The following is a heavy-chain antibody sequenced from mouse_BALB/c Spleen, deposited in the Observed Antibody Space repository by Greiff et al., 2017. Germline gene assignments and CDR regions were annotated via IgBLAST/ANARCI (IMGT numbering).Heavy chain of an antibody. J-gene: IGHJ1*01. D-gene: IGHD4-1*01. Sequence: EVKLMESGGDLVKPGGSLKLSCAASGFTFSSYGMSWVRQTPDKRLEWVATISSGGSYTYYPDSVKGRFTISRDNAKNTLYLQMSSLKSEDTAMYYCARQTERYFDVWGAGTTVTVSS. CDR2: ISSGGSYT. CDR1: GFTFSSYG. CDR3: ARQTERYFDV. V-gene: IGHV5-6*01.